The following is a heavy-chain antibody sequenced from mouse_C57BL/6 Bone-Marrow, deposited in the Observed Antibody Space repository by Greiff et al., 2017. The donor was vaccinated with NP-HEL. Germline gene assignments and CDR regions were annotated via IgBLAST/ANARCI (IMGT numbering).Heavy chain of an antibody. Sequence: VQLHQSGPELVKPGASVKISCKASGYTFTDYYMNWVKQSPGKSLEWIGDINPTNGGTRYNQKFKGKATLTVDNSSSTAYMELRSLTSEYSAVYECERHDDYLYYYAIDFWGQGTAVTVSS. V-gene: IGHV1-26*01. J-gene: IGHJ4*01. CDR1: GYTFTDYY. CDR3: ERHDDYLYYYAIDF. D-gene: IGHD2-4*01. CDR2: INPTNGGT.